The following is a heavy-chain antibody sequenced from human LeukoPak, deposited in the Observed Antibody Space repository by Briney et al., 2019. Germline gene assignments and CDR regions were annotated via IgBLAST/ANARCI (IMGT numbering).Heavy chain of an antibody. CDR3: ARDRRWSYDF. CDR2: ISPLSDVI. Sequence: PGGSLRLSCGVSGFTLSSYSMNWVRQAPGKGLEWIAYISPLSDVITYSDSVKGRFTFSRDNAKNSLFLQMSSLRVEDTALYYCARDRRWSYDFWGRGTLVTVSS. D-gene: IGHD3-10*01. V-gene: IGHV3-48*04. CDR1: GFTLSSYS. J-gene: IGHJ4*02.